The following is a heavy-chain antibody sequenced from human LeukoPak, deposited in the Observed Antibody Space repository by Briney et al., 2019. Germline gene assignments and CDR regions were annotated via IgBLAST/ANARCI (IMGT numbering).Heavy chain of an antibody. CDR2: INGGGSST. D-gene: IGHD3-10*01. CDR3: AGGPRSITFDS. CDR1: GFTFSSYW. Sequence: GGSLRLSCAASGFTFSSYWLHWVRQTPGKGLMWVSLINGGGSSTSYADSVKGRFTISRDNARNTLYLQMNSLRAEDTALYYCAGGPRSITFDSWGQGTLVTVSS. J-gene: IGHJ4*02. V-gene: IGHV3-74*01.